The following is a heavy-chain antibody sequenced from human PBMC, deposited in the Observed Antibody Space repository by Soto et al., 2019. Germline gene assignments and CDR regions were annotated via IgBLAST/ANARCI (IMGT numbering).Heavy chain of an antibody. J-gene: IGHJ4*02. V-gene: IGHV4-31*03. CDR3: ARGSHFYYGSGGYLPSFFDY. CDR2: IYYSGST. CDR1: GGSISSGGYY. Sequence: PSETLSLTCTVSGGSISSGGYYWSWIRQHPGKGLEWIGYIYYSGSTYYNPSLKSRVTISVDTSKNQFSLKLSSVTAADTAVYYCARGSHFYYGSGGYLPSFFDYWGQGTLVTVSS. D-gene: IGHD3-10*01.